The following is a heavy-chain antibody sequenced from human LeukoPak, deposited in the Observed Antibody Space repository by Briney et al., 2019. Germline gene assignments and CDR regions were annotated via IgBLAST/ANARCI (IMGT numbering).Heavy chain of an antibody. CDR1: GFTFSSNG. Sequence: GGFLRLSCAASGFTFSSNGMTWVRQAPGKGLEWVAFIRYDGSNKYYADSVKGRFTISRDNSKNTLYLQMNSLRAEDTAVYYCAKDLLYYYDSSGYLKGGFDYWGQGTLVTVSS. CDR2: IRYDGSNK. V-gene: IGHV3-30*02. D-gene: IGHD3-22*01. J-gene: IGHJ4*02. CDR3: AKDLLYYYDSSGYLKGGFDY.